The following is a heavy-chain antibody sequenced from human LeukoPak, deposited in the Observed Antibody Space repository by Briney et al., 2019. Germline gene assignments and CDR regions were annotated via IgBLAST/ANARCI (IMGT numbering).Heavy chain of an antibody. CDR1: GFTFSSYG. Sequence: GRSLRLSCAASGFTFSSYGMHWVRQAPGKGLEWVAVISYDGSNKYYADSVKGRFTISRDNSKNTLYLQMNSLRAEDTAVYYCATLGQLWGSYRPGGYFDYWGQGTLVTVSS. V-gene: IGHV3-30*03. J-gene: IGHJ4*02. CDR3: ATLGQLWGSYRPGGYFDY. CDR2: ISYDGSNK. D-gene: IGHD3-16*02.